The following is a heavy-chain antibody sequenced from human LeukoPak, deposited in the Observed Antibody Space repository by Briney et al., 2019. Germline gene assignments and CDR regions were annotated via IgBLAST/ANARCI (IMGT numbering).Heavy chain of an antibody. J-gene: IGHJ4*02. V-gene: IGHV4-39*01. CDR2: IYYSGST. D-gene: IGHD3-3*01. CDR3: ARQAITIFGVVMRN. Sequence: SETLSLTCTVSGGSISSSSYYWGWIRQPPGKGLEWIGSIYYSGSTYYNPSLKSRVTISVDTSKNQFSLKLSSVTAADTAVYYCARQAITIFGVVMRNWGQGTLVTVSS. CDR1: GGSISSSSYY.